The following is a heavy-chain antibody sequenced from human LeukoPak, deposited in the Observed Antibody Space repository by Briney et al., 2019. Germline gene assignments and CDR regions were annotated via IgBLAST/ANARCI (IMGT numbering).Heavy chain of an antibody. CDR2: IYSGGST. D-gene: IGHD3-9*01. J-gene: IGHJ5*02. CDR1: GFTVSSNY. CDR3: ARHILTGSYNWFDP. Sequence: GGSLRLSCAASGFTVSSNYMSWVRQAPGKGLEWVSVIYSGGSTYYADSVKGRFTISRDNSKNTLYLQMNSLRAEDTAVYYCARHILTGSYNWFDPWGQGTLVTVSS. V-gene: IGHV3-53*01.